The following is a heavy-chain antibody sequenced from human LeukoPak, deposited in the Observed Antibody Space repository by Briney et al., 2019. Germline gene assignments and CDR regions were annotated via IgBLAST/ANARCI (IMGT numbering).Heavy chain of an antibody. CDR2: IIPIFGTA. CDR3: ARGGGYSGYDYGVGYDY. CDR1: GGTFSSYA. V-gene: IGHV1-69*05. Sequence: VKVSCKASGGTFSSYAISWVRQAPGQGLEWMGGIIPIFGTANYAQKFQGRVTMTRNTSISTAYMELSSLRSEDTAVYYCARGGGYSGYDYGVGYDYWGQGTLVTVSS. J-gene: IGHJ4*02. D-gene: IGHD5-12*01.